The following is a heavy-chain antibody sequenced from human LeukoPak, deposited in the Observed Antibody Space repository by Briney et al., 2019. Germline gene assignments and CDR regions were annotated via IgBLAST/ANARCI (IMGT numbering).Heavy chain of an antibody. CDR2: INPNSGGT. Sequence: ASVKVSCKASGYTFTGYYMHWVRQAPGQGLEWMGWINPNSGGTNYAQKFQGRVTMTRDTSISTAYMELSRLRSDDTAVYYCARSGGGYGDYVRVYYYYGMDVWGQGTTVTVSS. D-gene: IGHD4-17*01. J-gene: IGHJ6*02. CDR3: ARSGGGYGDYVRVYYYYGMDV. CDR1: GYTFTGYY. V-gene: IGHV1-2*02.